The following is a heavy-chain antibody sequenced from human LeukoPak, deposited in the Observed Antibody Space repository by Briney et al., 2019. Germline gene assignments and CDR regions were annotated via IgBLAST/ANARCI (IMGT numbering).Heavy chain of an antibody. D-gene: IGHD6-25*01. V-gene: IGHV3-49*03. CDR3: TGYSSVTDAFDI. Sequence: PGRSLRLSCTASGLTFGDYAMSWFRQAPGKGLEWVGFIRSKAYGGTTEYAASVKGRFTISRDDSKSIAYLQMNSLKTEDTAVYYCTGYSSVTDAFDIWGQGTMVTVSS. CDR1: GLTFGDYA. CDR2: IRSKAYGGTT. J-gene: IGHJ3*02.